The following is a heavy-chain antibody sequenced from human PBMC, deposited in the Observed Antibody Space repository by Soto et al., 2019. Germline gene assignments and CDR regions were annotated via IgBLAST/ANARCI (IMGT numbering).Heavy chain of an antibody. CDR2: TRNKANSYTT. J-gene: IGHJ4*02. CDR1: GFTFSDHY. V-gene: IGHV3-72*01. Sequence: EEQLVESGGGLVQPGGSLRLSCAASGFTFSDHYMDWVRQAPGKGREWVGRTRNKANSYTTEYAASVKGRFTISRDDSKNSLYLQMNSLKNEDTAVYYCARVEGGRGYSYGLWGQGTLVTVSS. D-gene: IGHD5-18*01. CDR3: ARVEGGRGYSYGL.